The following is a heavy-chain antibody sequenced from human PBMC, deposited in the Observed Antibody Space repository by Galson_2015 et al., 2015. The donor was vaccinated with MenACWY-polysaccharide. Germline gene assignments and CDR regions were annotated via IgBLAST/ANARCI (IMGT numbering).Heavy chain of an antibody. CDR1: GDTFTSSW. CDR2: IYPGDSET. V-gene: IGHV5-51*03. Sequence: QSGAEVKKPGESLKISCKGSGDTFTSSWIGWVRQMPGKGLEWVGIIYPGDSETIYSPSFQGQVTISADKSITTAYLQWSSLKTSDTAMFYCARRDNDYDSNLGRGWYFDLWGRGTLVTVSS. J-gene: IGHJ2*01. CDR3: ARRDNDYDSNLGRGWYFDL. D-gene: IGHD3-22*01.